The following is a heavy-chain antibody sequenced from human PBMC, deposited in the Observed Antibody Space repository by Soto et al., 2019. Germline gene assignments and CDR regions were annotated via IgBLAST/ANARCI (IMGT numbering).Heavy chain of an antibody. V-gene: IGHV1-46*01. CDR3: ARGLQPPDYYDSSGLDY. J-gene: IGHJ4*02. Sequence: VKVSCKASGYTFTSYYMHWVRQAPGQGLEWMGIINPSGGSTSYAQKFQGRVTMTRDTSTSTVYMELSSLRSEDTAVYYCARGLQPPDYYDSSGLDYWGQGTLVTVSS. CDR1: GYTFTSYY. D-gene: IGHD3-22*01. CDR2: INPSGGST.